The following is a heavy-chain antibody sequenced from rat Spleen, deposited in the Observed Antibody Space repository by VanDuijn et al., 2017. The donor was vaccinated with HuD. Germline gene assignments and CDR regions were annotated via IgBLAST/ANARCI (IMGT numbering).Heavy chain of an antibody. V-gene: IGHV3-1*01. J-gene: IGHJ2*01. CDR3: ARRRGQVYNNYFDY. D-gene: IGHD1-10*01. CDR1: GYSIASSY. CDR2: ISYSGST. Sequence: EVPLQESGPGLVKPSQSLSLTCSVTGYSIASSYRWTWIRKFPGNKMEWIGHISYSGSTSYNPSLKSRISITRDTSKNQFFLQLNSVTTEDTATYYCARRRGQVYNNYFDYWGQGVMVTVSS.